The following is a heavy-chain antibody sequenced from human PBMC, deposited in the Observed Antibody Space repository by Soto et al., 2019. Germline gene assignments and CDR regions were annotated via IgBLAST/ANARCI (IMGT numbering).Heavy chain of an antibody. Sequence: GGSLRLSCAASGFTFSTYVMHWVRQAPGKGLEYVSAISSDGGDTYYADSVKGRFTISRDNSKNTLYLQMGSLRVEDMAVYYCARDQMGIWGGGGKYFDSWGQGTRVTVSS. CDR3: ARDQMGIWGGGGKYFDS. V-gene: IGHV3-64*02. CDR1: GFTFSTYV. J-gene: IGHJ4*02. CDR2: ISSDGGDT. D-gene: IGHD3-16*01.